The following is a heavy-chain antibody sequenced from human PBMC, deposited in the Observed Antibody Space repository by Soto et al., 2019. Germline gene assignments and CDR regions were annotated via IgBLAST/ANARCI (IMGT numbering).Heavy chain of an antibody. D-gene: IGHD3-3*01. J-gene: IGHJ6*02. CDR1: GGSFSGYY. Sequence: SETLSLTCAVYGGSFSGYYWSWIRQPPGKGLEWIGEINHSGSTNYNPSLKSRVTISVDTSKNQFSLKLSSVTAADTAVYYCAREETYYVFWSGYSTNNYSYGMDVSVQGTTVTVS. CDR2: INHSGST. V-gene: IGHV4-34*01. CDR3: AREETYYVFWSGYSTNNYSYGMDV.